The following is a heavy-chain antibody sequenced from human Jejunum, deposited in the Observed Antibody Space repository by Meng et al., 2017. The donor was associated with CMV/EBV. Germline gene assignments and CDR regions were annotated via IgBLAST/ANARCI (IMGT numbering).Heavy chain of an antibody. CDR3: ARDGHFDFWSALPSDAFDI. Sequence: IRSSYLGWVRQRPGRRQGRGGSLYYSGSTNSNPTLTSRVSISEDTSTNTFSLRLSSVTAADTAVYYCARDGHFDFWSALPSDAFDIWGQGTMVTVSS. CDR1: IRSSY. V-gene: IGHV4-59*01. CDR2: LYYSGST. J-gene: IGHJ3*02. D-gene: IGHD3-3*01.